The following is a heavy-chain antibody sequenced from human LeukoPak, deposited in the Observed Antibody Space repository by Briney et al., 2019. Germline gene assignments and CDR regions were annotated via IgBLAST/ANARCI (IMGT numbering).Heavy chain of an antibody. V-gene: IGHV1-2*02. Sequence: ASVKVSCKASGYTFTGYYMHWVRQAPGQGLEWMGWINPNSGDTNYAQKFQGRVTMTRDTSIRTAYMELSRLRSDDTAVYYCARGGYDYVWGSKNPKYFQHWGQGTLVTVSS. CDR1: GYTFTGYY. CDR2: INPNSGDT. CDR3: ARGGYDYVWGSKNPKYFQH. D-gene: IGHD3-16*01. J-gene: IGHJ1*01.